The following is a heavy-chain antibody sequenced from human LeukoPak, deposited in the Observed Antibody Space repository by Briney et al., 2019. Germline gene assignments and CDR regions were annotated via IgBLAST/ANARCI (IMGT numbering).Heavy chain of an antibody. CDR3: ARTRRDGYLYFDY. V-gene: IGHV1-18*01. J-gene: IGHJ4*02. Sequence: GASAKVSCKASVYTFTIYGISWVRQAPGQGLEWMGWISAYNGNTNYAQKLQGRVTMTTDTSTSTAYMELRSLRSDDTAVYSCARTRRDGYLYFDYWGQGTLVTVSS. CDR1: VYTFTIYG. CDR2: ISAYNGNT. D-gene: IGHD5-24*01.